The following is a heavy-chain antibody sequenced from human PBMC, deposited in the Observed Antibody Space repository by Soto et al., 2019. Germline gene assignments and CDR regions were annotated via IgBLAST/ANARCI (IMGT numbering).Heavy chain of an antibody. CDR3: ASPLRRGNDAFDI. CDR1: GFTFSSYS. J-gene: IGHJ3*02. Sequence: PGGSLRLSCAASGFTFSSYSMNWVRQAPGKGLEWVSSISSSSSYIYYADSVKGRFTISRDNAKNSLYLQMNSLRAENTAVYYCASPLRRGNDAFDIWGQGTMVTVSS. CDR2: ISSSSSYI. V-gene: IGHV3-21*01.